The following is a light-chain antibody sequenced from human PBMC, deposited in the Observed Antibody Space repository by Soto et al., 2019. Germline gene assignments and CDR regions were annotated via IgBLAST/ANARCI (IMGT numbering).Light chain of an antibody. CDR2: EVS. CDR3: SSFTSSTAYV. V-gene: IGLV2-18*02. J-gene: IGLJ1*01. CDR1: SSDFGSYNR. Sequence: QSVLTQPPSVSGSPEQSVTISCTGTSSDFGSYNRVSWYQQPPGTAPKLLIYEVSNRPSGVPDRFSGSKSGNTASLTISGLQAEDEADYYCSSFTSSTAYVFGTGTKLTVL.